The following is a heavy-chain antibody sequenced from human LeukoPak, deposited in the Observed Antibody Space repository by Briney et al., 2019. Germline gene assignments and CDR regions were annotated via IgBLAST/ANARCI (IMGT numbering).Heavy chain of an antibody. CDR2: ISAYNGNT. CDR3: ARASDTAMVFFFDY. D-gene: IGHD5-18*01. Sequence: ASVKVSCKASGYTFTSYGISWVRQAPGQGLEWMGWISAYNGNTNYAQKLQGRVTMTTDTSTSTAYMELRSLRSDDTAVYYCARASDTAMVFFFDYWGQGIMVTVSS. CDR1: GYTFTSYG. V-gene: IGHV1-18*01. J-gene: IGHJ4*02.